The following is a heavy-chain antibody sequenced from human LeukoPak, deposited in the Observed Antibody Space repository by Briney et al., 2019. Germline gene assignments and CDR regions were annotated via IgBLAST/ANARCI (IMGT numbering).Heavy chain of an antibody. V-gene: IGHV3-30*04. J-gene: IGHJ4*02. CDR2: ISYDGSNK. Sequence: GRSLRLSRAASGFTFSSYAMHWVRQAPGKGLEWVAVISYDGSNKYYADSVKGRFTISRDNSKNTLYLQMDSLRAEDTAVYYCAREVGVDIVVVVTSPAFDYWGQGTLVTVSS. CDR3: AREVGVDIVVVVTSPAFDY. D-gene: IGHD2-15*01. CDR1: GFTFSSYA.